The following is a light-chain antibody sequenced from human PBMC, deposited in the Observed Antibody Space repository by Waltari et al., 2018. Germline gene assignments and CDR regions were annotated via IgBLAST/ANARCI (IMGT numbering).Light chain of an antibody. CDR3: SSYTSSTTGI. Sequence: SALTQPDSVSGSPGQSITISCTGVSSDVGGYEYVCWYQQHPGKAPKVIIYDVSNRPSGVSNRFSGSRSGSSASLTISGLQAEDEADYYCSSYTSSTTGIFGGGTKLTVL. CDR1: SSDVGGYEY. V-gene: IGLV2-14*01. CDR2: DVS. J-gene: IGLJ2*01.